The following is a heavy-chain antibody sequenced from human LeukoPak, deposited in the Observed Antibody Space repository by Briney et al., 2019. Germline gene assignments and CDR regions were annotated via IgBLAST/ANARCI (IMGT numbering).Heavy chain of an antibody. CDR1: GYSFTSYW. V-gene: IGHV5-51*01. Sequence: GESLKISCKGSGYSFTSYWIGWVRQMPGKGLEWMGIIYPGDSDTRYSPSFQGQVTISADKSISTAYLQWSSLKASDTAMYYCARGPSADYYGSGSYLYYFDYWGQGTLVTVSS. D-gene: IGHD3-10*01. CDR2: IYPGDSDT. J-gene: IGHJ4*02. CDR3: ARGPSADYYGSGSYLYYFDY.